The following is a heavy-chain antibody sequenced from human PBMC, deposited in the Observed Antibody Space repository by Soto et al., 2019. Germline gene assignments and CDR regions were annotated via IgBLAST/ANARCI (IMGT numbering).Heavy chain of an antibody. J-gene: IGHJ6*02. D-gene: IGHD2-21*02. CDR1: GFTFSSYA. V-gene: IGHV3-30-3*01. CDR2: ISYDGSNK. Sequence: PGGSLRLSCAASGFTFSSYAMHWVRQAPGKGLEWVAVISYDGSNKYYADSVKGRLTISRDNSKNTLYLQMNSLRAEDTAVYYCARDLLVSPATAICYYYGMDVWGQGTTVTGSS. CDR3: ARDLLVSPATAICYYYGMDV.